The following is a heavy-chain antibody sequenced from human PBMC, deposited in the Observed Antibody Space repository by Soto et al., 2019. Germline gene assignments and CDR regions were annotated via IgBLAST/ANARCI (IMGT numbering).Heavy chain of an antibody. CDR1: GGSFSGYY. Sequence: SETLSLTCAVYGGSFSGYYCSWSRQPPGKGLEWIGEINHSGSTNYNPSLKSRVTISVDTSKNQFSLKLSSVTAADTAVYYCARFKMYSSSWYYYGMDVWGQGTTVTVSS. CDR2: INHSGST. V-gene: IGHV4-34*01. CDR3: ARFKMYSSSWYYYGMDV. J-gene: IGHJ6*02. D-gene: IGHD6-13*01.